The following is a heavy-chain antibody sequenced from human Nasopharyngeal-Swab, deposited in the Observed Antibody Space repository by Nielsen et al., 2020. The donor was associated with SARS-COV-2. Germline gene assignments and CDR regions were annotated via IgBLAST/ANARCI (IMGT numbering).Heavy chain of an antibody. Sequence: SETLSLTCTVSGGSISSSSYYWGWIRQPPGKGLEWIGSIYYSGSTYYNPSLKSRVTISVDTSKNQFSLKLSSVTAADTAVYYCARESPPDWYFDLWGRGILVTVSS. CDR1: GGSISSSSYY. CDR2: IYYSGST. J-gene: IGHJ2*01. V-gene: IGHV4-39*07. CDR3: ARESPPDWYFDL.